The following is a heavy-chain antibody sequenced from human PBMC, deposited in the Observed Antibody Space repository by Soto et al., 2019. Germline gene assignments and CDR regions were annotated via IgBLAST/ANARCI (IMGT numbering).Heavy chain of an antibody. CDR2: ISWDGGST. Sequence: PGGSLRLSCAASGYTFDDYTMHWVRQAPGKGLEWVSLISWDGGSTYYADSVKGRFTISRDNSKNSLYLQMNSLGTEDTALYYCAKDDDADWNYVDYWGQGTLVTVSS. V-gene: IGHV3-43*01. J-gene: IGHJ4*02. CDR1: GYTFDDYT. CDR3: AKDDDADWNYVDY. D-gene: IGHD1-1*01.